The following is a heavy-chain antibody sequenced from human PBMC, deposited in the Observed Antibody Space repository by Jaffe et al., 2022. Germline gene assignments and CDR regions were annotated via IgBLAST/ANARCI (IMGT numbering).Heavy chain of an antibody. J-gene: IGHJ4*02. V-gene: IGHV1-24*01. D-gene: IGHD6-19*01. CDR3: ATTKTSGYSVVAGTTPFDY. Sequence: QVQLVQSGAEVKKPGASVKVSCKVSGYTLTELSMHWVRQAPGKGLEWMGGFDPEDGETIYAQKFQGRVTMTEDTSTDTAYMELSSLRSEDTAVYYCATTKTSGYSVVAGTTPFDYWGQGTLVTVSS. CDR1: GYTLTELS. CDR2: FDPEDGET.